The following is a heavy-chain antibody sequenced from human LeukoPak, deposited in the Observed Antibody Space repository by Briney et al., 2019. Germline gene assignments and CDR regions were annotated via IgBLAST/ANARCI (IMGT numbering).Heavy chain of an antibody. Sequence: GGSLRLSCAASGFTFSSFEMKWVRQAPGKGLEWVSYISSGGSTIYYADSVKGRFTISRDNAKNSLYLQMNSLRAEDTAVYYCARGVGFRGYVDYWSQGTLVTVSS. CDR3: ARGVGFRGYVDY. CDR2: ISSGGSTI. V-gene: IGHV3-48*03. CDR1: GFTFSSFE. J-gene: IGHJ4*02. D-gene: IGHD5-12*01.